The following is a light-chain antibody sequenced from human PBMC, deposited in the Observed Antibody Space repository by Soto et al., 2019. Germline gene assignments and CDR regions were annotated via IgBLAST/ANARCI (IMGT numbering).Light chain of an antibody. V-gene: IGLV2-14*01. Sequence: QSELTQPASVSGSPGQSITISCTGTSSDVGGYNYVSWYQQHPGKAPKLMIYDVSNRPSGVSNRFSGSKSGNTASLTISGLQAEDEVDYYGSSYTSSSTLVVFGAGT. CDR1: SSDVGGYNY. CDR2: DVS. CDR3: SSYTSSSTLVV. J-gene: IGLJ1*01.